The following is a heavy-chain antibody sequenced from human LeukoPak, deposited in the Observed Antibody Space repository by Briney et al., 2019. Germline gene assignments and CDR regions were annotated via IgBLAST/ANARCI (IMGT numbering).Heavy chain of an antibody. CDR3: ARGRPGDYFDY. CDR2: INPNSGGT. J-gene: IGHJ4*02. Sequence: WASVKVSCKASGYTFTGYFMHWVRQAPGQGLEWMGWINPNSGGTSYLQNFQGRVTMTRDTSISTAYMDLSRLRPDDTAVYYCARGRPGDYFDYWGQGTLVTVSS. CDR1: GYTFTGYF. V-gene: IGHV1-2*02. D-gene: IGHD6-25*01.